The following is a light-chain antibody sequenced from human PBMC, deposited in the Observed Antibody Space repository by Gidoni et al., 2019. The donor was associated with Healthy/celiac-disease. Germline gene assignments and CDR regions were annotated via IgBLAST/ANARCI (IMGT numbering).Light chain of an antibody. Sequence: EIVLTQSPATLSLSPGERATLSCRASQSVSSYLAWYQQKPGQAPRLLIYDASNRATGIPARFSGSWSGTDFTLTISSLEPEDFAVYYCQQRSNWPPTFGGXTKVEIK. CDR1: QSVSSY. CDR2: DAS. CDR3: QQRSNWPPT. J-gene: IGKJ4*01. V-gene: IGKV3-11*01.